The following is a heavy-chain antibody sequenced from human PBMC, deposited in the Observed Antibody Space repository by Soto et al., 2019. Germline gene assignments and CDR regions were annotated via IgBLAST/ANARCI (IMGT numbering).Heavy chain of an antibody. D-gene: IGHD2-15*01. CDR2: IYYSGST. V-gene: IGHV4-31*03. CDR3: ARDEGYCSGGSCHGYGMDV. J-gene: IGHJ6*02. CDR1: GGSISSGGYY. Sequence: QVQLQESGPGLVKPSQTLSLTCTVSGGSISSGGYYWSWIRQHPGKGLEWIGYIYYSGSTYYNPSLNSRVTISVDTSKNQFSLKLSPVTAADTAVYYCARDEGYCSGGSCHGYGMDVWGQGTTVTVSS.